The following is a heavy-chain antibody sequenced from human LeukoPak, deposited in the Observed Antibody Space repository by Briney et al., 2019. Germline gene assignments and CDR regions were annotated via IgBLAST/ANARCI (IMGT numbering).Heavy chain of an antibody. CDR1: GFTFSTYW. CDR2: INSDGSTT. J-gene: IGHJ4*02. D-gene: IGHD6-6*01. Sequence: GGSLRLSCAASGFTFSTYWMHWVRQAPGEGLVWVSRINSDGSTTTYADSVKGRFTISRDNAKNTLYLQMNSLRAEDTAVYYCARDAEYGSSRFLDYWGQGTLVTVSS. V-gene: IGHV3-74*01. CDR3: ARDAEYGSSRFLDY.